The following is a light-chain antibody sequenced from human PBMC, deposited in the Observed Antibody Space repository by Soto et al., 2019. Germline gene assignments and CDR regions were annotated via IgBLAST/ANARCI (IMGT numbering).Light chain of an antibody. J-gene: IGKJ2*01. V-gene: IGKV3-15*01. Sequence: EIVMTQSPATLSVSPGERATLSCRASQSVSSNLAWYPQKPGQHPRLLIYGASTRATGIPARFSGSGSGTEFPLTISSLQSEEFAVYCCQQYNNWPPYTFGPGTKLEIK. CDR1: QSVSSN. CDR3: QQYNNWPPYT. CDR2: GAS.